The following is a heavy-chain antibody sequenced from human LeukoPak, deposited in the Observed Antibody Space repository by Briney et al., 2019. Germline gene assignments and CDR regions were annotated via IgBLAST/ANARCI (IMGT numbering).Heavy chain of an antibody. Sequence: PGGSLRLSRAVSGITLSNYGMSWVRQAPGKGLKWVSGISGSGGNTYYADSVKGRFTISRDNSKNTLYLQMNSLRAEDTAVYFCAKRGVVIRVILVGFHREAYYFDSWGQGALVTVSS. V-gene: IGHV3-23*01. CDR1: GITLSNYG. CDR3: AKRGVVIRVILVGFHREAYYFDS. D-gene: IGHD3-22*01. J-gene: IGHJ4*02. CDR2: ISGSGGNT.